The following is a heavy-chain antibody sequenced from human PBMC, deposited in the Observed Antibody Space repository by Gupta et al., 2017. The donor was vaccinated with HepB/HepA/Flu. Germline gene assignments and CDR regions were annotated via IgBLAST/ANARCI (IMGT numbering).Heavy chain of an antibody. D-gene: IGHD6-13*01. CDR2: INPNRGGT. V-gene: IGHV1-2*04. J-gene: IGHJ4*02. Sequence: QVQLVQSGAEVKKPGASVKVSCKASGYSFNGPHLQWVRQAPGQGLEWMRWINPNRGGTNYAQKFQDWVPMGRDTSISTAYMELRSLKSDDTAIYYCARGGGIALGFDYWGQGTLVTVSS. CDR3: ARGGGIALGFDY. CDR1: GYSFNGPH.